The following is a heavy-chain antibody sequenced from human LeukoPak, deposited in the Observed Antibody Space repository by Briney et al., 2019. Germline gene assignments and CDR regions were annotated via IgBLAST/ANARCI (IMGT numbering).Heavy chain of an antibody. V-gene: IGHV1-2*02. CDR2: INPYSGDT. D-gene: IGHD3-22*01. J-gene: IGHJ4*02. Sequence: ASVKVSCKASGYTFSSYYIHWVRQAPGQGLEWMGWINPYSGDTAYAQKFQGRVTMTRDTSINTAYMELNRLKFDDTAVYYCARGTMNLDSWGQGTLVTVSS. CDR3: ARGTMNLDS. CDR1: GYTFSSYY.